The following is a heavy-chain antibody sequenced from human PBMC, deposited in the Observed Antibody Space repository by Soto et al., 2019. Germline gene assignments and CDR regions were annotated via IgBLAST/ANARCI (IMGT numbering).Heavy chain of an antibody. V-gene: IGHV3-30*18. J-gene: IGHJ4*02. CDR3: AKDRVGGTFYTPLGF. D-gene: IGHD1-7*01. CDR1: GFNFDNYG. CDR2: ITYDGSNK. Sequence: SLRRSCQAXGFNFDNYGMHWVRQAPGKGLEWVAVITYDGSNKYYADSVKGRFTISRDNSKNTLSLHLNTLKPEDTAVYHCAKDRVGGTFYTPLGFWGQGTLVTVSS.